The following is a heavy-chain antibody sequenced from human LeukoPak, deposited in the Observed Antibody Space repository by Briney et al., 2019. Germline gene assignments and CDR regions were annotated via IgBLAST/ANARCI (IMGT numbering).Heavy chain of an antibody. CDR2: TYYSGST. V-gene: IGHV4-59*01. J-gene: IGHJ6*02. CDR1: GGSISSYY. Sequence: SETLSLTCTVSGGSISSYYWSWIRQPPGKGLEWIGYTYYSGSTNYNPSLKSRVTISVDTSKNQFSLKLSSVTAADTAVYYCARSYQTFYYYYGMDVWGQGTTVTVSS. CDR3: ARSYQTFYYYYGMDV. D-gene: IGHD2-2*01.